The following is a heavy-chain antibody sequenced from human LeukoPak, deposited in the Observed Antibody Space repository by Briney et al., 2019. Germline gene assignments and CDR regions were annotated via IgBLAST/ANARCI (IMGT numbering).Heavy chain of an antibody. CDR3: ASHPMVRGVFSF. CDR1: GFTFSDYY. Sequence: GGSLRLSCAASGFTFSDYYMSWLRQAPGKGLEWVSYISSSSYTNYADSVKGRFTISRDNAKDSLYLQMNSLRAEDTAVYYCASHPMVRGVFSFWGQGTLVTVSS. D-gene: IGHD3-10*01. V-gene: IGHV3-11*06. J-gene: IGHJ4*02. CDR2: ISSSSYT.